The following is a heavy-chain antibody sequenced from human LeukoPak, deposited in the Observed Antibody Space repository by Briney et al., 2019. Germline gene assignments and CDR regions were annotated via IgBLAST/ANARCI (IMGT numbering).Heavy chain of an antibody. D-gene: IGHD3-22*01. CDR3: AGITMIVVVNSYWYFDL. CDR1: GFTFSSYS. Sequence: GGSLRLSCAASGFTFSSYSMNWVRQAPGKGLEWVSSISSRSTYIYHADSVKGRFTISRDNAKNSLYLQMNSLRAEDTAVYYCAGITMIVVVNSYWYFDLWGRGTLVTVSS. J-gene: IGHJ2*01. CDR2: ISSRSTYI. V-gene: IGHV3-21*01.